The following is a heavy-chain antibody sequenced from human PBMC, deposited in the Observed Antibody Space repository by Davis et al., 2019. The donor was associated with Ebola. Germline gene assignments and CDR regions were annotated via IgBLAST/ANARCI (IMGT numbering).Heavy chain of an antibody. CDR1: GFTFSGSA. Sequence: GESLKISCAASGFTFSGSAMHWVRQASGKGLEWVGRIRSKANSYATAYAASVKGRFTISRDDSKNTAYLQMNSLKTEDTAVYYCTSTAGSVDYWGQETLVTVSS. V-gene: IGHV3-73*01. D-gene: IGHD1-26*01. CDR2: IRSKANSYAT. CDR3: TSTAGSVDY. J-gene: IGHJ4*02.